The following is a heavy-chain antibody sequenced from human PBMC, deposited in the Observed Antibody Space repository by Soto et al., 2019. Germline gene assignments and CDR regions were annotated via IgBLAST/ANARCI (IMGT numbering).Heavy chain of an antibody. Sequence: ASVKVSCKASGYTFTSYGISWVRQAPGQGLEWMGWISAYNGNTNYAQKLQGRVTMTTDTSTSTAYMELRSLRSDDTAVYYCARGGAGNFDWLYRLDYWGQGTLVTVSS. D-gene: IGHD3-9*01. V-gene: IGHV1-18*01. J-gene: IGHJ4*02. CDR2: ISAYNGNT. CDR1: GYTFTSYG. CDR3: ARGGAGNFDWLYRLDY.